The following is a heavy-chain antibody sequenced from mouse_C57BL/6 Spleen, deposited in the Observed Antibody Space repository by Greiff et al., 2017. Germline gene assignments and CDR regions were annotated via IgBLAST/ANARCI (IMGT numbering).Heavy chain of an antibody. CDR3: ARVEDYDGYAMDY. J-gene: IGHJ4*01. V-gene: IGHV5-16*01. CDR2: INYDGSST. D-gene: IGHD2-4*01. Sequence: EVQVVESEGGLVQPGSSMKLSCTASGFTFSDYYMAWVRQVPEKGLEWVANINYDGSSTYYLDSLKSRFIISRDNAKNILYLQMSSLKSEDTATYYCARVEDYDGYAMDYWGQGTSVTVSS. CDR1: GFTFSDYY.